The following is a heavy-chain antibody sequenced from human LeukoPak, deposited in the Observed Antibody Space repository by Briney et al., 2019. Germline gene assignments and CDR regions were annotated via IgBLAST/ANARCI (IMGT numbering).Heavy chain of an antibody. CDR1: GFTFSSYS. CDR3: AKDMGYDSSGYYYVN. Sequence: GGSLRLSCAASGFTFSSYSMNWVRQAPGKGLEWVSYISSSSTIYYADSVKGRFTISRDNAKNSLYLQMNSLRAEDTALYYCAKDMGYDSSGYYYVNWGQGTLVTVSS. J-gene: IGHJ4*02. CDR2: ISSSSTI. V-gene: IGHV3-48*04. D-gene: IGHD3-22*01.